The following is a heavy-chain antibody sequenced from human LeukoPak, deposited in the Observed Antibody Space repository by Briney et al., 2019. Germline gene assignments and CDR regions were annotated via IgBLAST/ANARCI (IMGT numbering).Heavy chain of an antibody. D-gene: IGHD1-14*01. CDR3: ARDITTNWFDP. CDR1: GFIVSRNY. Sequence: GGSLRLSCAASGFIVSRNYVSWVRQAPGKGLEWVSVLYSGGSTYYADSVKGRFTISRDNSKNTLYLQMNSLRAEDTAVYFCARDITTNWFDPWGQGTLVTVSS. V-gene: IGHV3-53*01. J-gene: IGHJ5*02. CDR2: LYSGGST.